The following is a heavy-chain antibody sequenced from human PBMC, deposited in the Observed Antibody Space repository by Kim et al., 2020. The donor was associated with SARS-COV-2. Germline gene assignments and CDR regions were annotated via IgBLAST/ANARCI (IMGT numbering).Heavy chain of an antibody. CDR1: GFTFSSYG. CDR2: ISYDGSNK. V-gene: IGHV3-30*18. J-gene: IGHJ5*02. CDR3: AKPSYGDTEP. Sequence: GGSLRLSCAASGFTFSSYGMHWVRQAPGKGLEWVAVISYDGSNKYYADSVKGRFTISRDNSKNTLYLQMNSLRAEDTAVYYCAKPSYGDTEPWGQGTLVT. D-gene: IGHD4-17*01.